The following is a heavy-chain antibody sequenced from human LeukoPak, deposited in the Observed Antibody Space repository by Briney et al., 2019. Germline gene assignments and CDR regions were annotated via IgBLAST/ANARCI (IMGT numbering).Heavy chain of an antibody. Sequence: GGSLRLFCAASGFTFSSYWMSWVRQAPGKGLEWVANIKQDGSEKYYVDSVKGRFTISRDNAKNSLYLQMDSLRAEDTAVFFCARRGLGNCFDYWGQGTLVTVSS. V-gene: IGHV3-7*01. J-gene: IGHJ4*02. CDR3: ARRGLGNCFDY. CDR2: IKQDGSEK. CDR1: GFTFSSYW.